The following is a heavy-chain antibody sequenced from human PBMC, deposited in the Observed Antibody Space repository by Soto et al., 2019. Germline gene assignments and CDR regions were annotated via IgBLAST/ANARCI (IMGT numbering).Heavy chain of an antibody. V-gene: IGHV3-15*04. CDR1: GIAFNDAW. CDR2: IGSEIDGATI. CDR3: IAANSSSVGGGIH. J-gene: IGHJ4*02. Sequence: PGGSLGLSCAVSGIAFNDAWMTWVRQAPGKGLERVGRIGSEIDGATIDYAEPVKGRFTISRDGSKSTVFLQMNSLNTGDTAIYFCIAANSSSVGGGIHWGQGTPVTVYS. D-gene: IGHD6-6*01.